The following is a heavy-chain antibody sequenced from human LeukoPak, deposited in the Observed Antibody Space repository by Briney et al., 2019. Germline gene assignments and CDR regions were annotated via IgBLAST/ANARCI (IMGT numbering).Heavy chain of an antibody. J-gene: IGHJ4*02. CDR1: GYSIGSGYY. D-gene: IGHD2-2*01. Sequence: PSETLSLTCSVSGYSIGSGYYWGWIRQPPGKGLEWIAIINRSGSTDYNPSLKSRVSISVDTSKNQFSLKLTSVTAADTAVYYCARGGIYTSSFDFGFWGQGTLVAVSS. CDR3: ARGGIYTSSFDFGF. CDR2: INRSGST. V-gene: IGHV4-38-2*02.